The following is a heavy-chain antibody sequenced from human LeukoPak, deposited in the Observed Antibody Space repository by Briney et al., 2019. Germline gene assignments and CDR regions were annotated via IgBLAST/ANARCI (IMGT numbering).Heavy chain of an antibody. V-gene: IGHV1-2*02. J-gene: IGHJ4*02. CDR1: GYTFTGYY. Sequence: ASVKVSCKASGYTFTGYYMHWVRQAPGQGLEWMGWINPNSGGTNYAQKFQGRVTMTRGTSISTAYMELSRLRSDDTAVYYCARDRTPFEYSSSPSDYWGQGTLVTVSS. D-gene: IGHD6-6*01. CDR3: ARDRTPFEYSSSPSDY. CDR2: INPNSGGT.